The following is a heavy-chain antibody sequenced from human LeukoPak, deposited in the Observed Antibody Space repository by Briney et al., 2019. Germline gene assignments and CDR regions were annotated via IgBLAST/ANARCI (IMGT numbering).Heavy chain of an antibody. V-gene: IGHV3-23*01. CDR3: ANFGCTSTSCLDY. D-gene: IGHD2-2*01. J-gene: IGHJ4*02. CDR1: GFTFSSYV. CDR2: ISGSGGNT. Sequence: GGSLRLSCAVSGFTFSSYVMSWVHQAPGRGLEWVSAISGSGGNTYYADPVKGRFTISRDNSKNTLYLQMNSLRAEDTAVYYCANFGCTSTSCLDYWGQGTLVTVSS.